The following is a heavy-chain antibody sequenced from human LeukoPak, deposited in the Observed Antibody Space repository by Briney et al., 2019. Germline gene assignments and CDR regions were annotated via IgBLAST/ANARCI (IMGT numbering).Heavy chain of an antibody. CDR3: ASYGSGSYRFDP. J-gene: IGHJ5*02. CDR2: IHHSGST. Sequence: SETLSLTCTVSGGSISSGNYYWSWIRQHPGKGLEWIGYIHHSGSTYYNPSLKSRVIISVDTSKNQFSLMLNSVTAADTAVYYCASYGSGSYRFDPWGQGTLVTVSS. CDR1: GGSISSGNYY. D-gene: IGHD3-10*01. V-gene: IGHV4-31*03.